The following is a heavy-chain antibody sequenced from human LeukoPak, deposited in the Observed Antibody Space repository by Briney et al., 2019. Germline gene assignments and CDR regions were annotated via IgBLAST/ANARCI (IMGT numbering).Heavy chain of an antibody. J-gene: IGHJ5*02. CDR2: IYHSGST. CDR1: GGSFSGYY. CDR3: ARDLAGYCSGGSCYSGNWFDP. V-gene: IGHV4-34*01. Sequence: SETLSLTCAVYGGSFSGYYWSWIRQPPGKGLEWIGYIYHSGSTYYNPSLKSRVTISVDRSKNQFSLKLSSVTAADTAVYYCARDLAGYCSGGSCYSGNWFDPWGQGTLVTVSS. D-gene: IGHD2-15*01.